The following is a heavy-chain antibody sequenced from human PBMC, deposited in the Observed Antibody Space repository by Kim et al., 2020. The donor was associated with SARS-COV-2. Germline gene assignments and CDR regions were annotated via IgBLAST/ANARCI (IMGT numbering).Heavy chain of an antibody. J-gene: IGHJ3*02. Sequence: SQKCQGRVTITRDTSASTAYMELSSLRSEDTAVYYCAREGWIQLWDAFDIWGQGTMVTVSS. D-gene: IGHD5-18*01. CDR3: AREGWIQLWDAFDI. V-gene: IGHV1-3*01.